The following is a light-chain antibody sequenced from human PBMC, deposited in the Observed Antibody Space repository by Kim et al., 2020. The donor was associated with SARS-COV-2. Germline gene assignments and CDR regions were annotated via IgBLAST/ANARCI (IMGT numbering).Light chain of an antibody. Sequence: DIRMTQSPSTLSASVGDRVTITCRASQSISSWLAWYQQKPGKAPNLLIYKTSSLESGVPSRFSGSGSGTEFTLTISSLQPDDFATYYCQQYNSNPSTFGQGTKLEI. CDR1: QSISSW. CDR3: QQYNSNPST. V-gene: IGKV1-5*03. J-gene: IGKJ2*01. CDR2: KTS.